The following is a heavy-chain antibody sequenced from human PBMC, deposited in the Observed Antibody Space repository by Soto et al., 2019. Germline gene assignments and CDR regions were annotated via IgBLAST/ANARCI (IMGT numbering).Heavy chain of an antibody. J-gene: IGHJ4*02. Sequence: GESLKISCKGSGYTFSKYWIGWVRQTPGKGLEWMGMIYPGDSDARYSPSFEGQVTFSVDKSINTAYLQWNSLKASDTAMYYRARKGGEYNNMSDYWGQGTLVTVSS. CDR3: ARKGGEYNNMSDY. V-gene: IGHV5-51*01. CDR2: IYPGDSDA. CDR1: GYTFSKYW. D-gene: IGHD3-10*01.